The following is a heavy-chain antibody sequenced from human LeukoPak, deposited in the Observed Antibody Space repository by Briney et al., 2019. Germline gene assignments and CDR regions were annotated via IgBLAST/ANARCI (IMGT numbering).Heavy chain of an antibody. D-gene: IGHD3-22*01. Sequence: PSETLSLTCTVSGASISSTSYYWGWIRQPPGKGLEWIGSTYYRGTTYYNPSLKSRVTISVDTSKNQLSLKLSSVTAADTALYYCARATYYYDSRGYLLDYWGQGTRVTVSS. CDR2: TYYRGTT. J-gene: IGHJ4*02. CDR1: GASISSTSYY. V-gene: IGHV4-39*07. CDR3: ARATYYYDSRGYLLDY.